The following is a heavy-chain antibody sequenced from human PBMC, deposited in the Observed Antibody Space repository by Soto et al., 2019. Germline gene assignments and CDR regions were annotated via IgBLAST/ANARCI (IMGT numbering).Heavy chain of an antibody. Sequence: PGGSLRLSCAASGFTFSDYYMSWIRQAPGKGLEWVSYISSSGSTIYYADSVKGRFTISRDNAKNSLYLQMNSLRAEDTAVYYCARDKLEYSSSWYQYWGQGTLVTVSS. CDR3: ARDKLEYSSSWYQY. J-gene: IGHJ4*02. D-gene: IGHD6-13*01. CDR2: ISSSGSTI. V-gene: IGHV3-11*01. CDR1: GFTFSDYY.